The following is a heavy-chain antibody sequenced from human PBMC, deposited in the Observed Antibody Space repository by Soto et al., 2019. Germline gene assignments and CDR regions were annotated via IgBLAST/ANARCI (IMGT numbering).Heavy chain of an antibody. Sequence: GGSLRLSCAASGFTFSSYGMHWVRQAPGKGLEWVAVISYDGSNKYFADSVKGRFTISRDNSKNTLYLQMNSLRAEDTAVYYCAKEGGTTYGSSWYWGDYYYGMDVWGQGTTVTVSS. J-gene: IGHJ6*02. D-gene: IGHD6-13*01. CDR3: AKEGGTTYGSSWYWGDYYYGMDV. V-gene: IGHV3-30*18. CDR1: GFTFSSYG. CDR2: ISYDGSNK.